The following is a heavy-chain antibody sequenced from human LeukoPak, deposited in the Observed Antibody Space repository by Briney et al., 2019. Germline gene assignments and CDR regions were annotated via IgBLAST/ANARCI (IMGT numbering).Heavy chain of an antibody. Sequence: GASVKVSCKASGYTFTSYDINWVRQAPGQGLEWMGWINPNSGGTNYAQKFQGRVTMTRDTSISTAYMELSRLRSDDTAVYYCARDGNGSPDDYWGQGTLVTVSS. CDR3: ARDGNGSPDDY. V-gene: IGHV1-2*02. CDR2: INPNSGGT. CDR1: GYTFTSYD. J-gene: IGHJ4*02. D-gene: IGHD1-26*01.